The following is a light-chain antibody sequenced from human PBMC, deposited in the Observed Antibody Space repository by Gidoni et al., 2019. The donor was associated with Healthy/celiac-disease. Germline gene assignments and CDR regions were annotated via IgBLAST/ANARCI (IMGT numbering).Light chain of an antibody. CDR2: GAS. J-gene: IGKJ3*01. V-gene: IGKV3-20*01. Sequence: EIVLTQSPGTLSLSPGERATLSCRASQSVSSSYLAGYQQKPGQAPRLLIYGASSRATGIPDRFSGSGSGTDFTLTSSRLEPEDFAVYYCQQYGSSPPVFTFGPXTKVDIK. CDR3: QQYGSSPPVFT. CDR1: QSVSSSY.